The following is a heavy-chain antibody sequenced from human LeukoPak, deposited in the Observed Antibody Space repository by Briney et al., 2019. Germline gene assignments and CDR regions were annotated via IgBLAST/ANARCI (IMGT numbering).Heavy chain of an antibody. CDR3: ARGQGIAAAGTYQLDY. D-gene: IGHD6-13*01. Sequence: SETLSLTCAVYGGSFSGYYWSWIRQPPGKGLEWIGEINHSGSTNYNPSLKSRVTISVDTSKNQFSLKPSSVTAADTAVYYCARGQGIAAAGTYQLDYWGQGTLVTVSS. CDR1: GGSFSGYY. J-gene: IGHJ4*02. CDR2: INHSGST. V-gene: IGHV4-34*01.